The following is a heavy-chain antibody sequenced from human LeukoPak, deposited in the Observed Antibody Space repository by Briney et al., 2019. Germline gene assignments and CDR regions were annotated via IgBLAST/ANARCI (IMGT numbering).Heavy chain of an antibody. V-gene: IGHV3-53*01. D-gene: IGHD6-19*01. CDR2: IYSGGRT. CDR1: GFTVSSNY. Sequence: PGGSLRLSCAASGFTVSSNYMSWVRQAPGKGLEWVSVIYSGGRTYYADSVKGRFTISRDNSKNTLYLQMNSLRVEDTAVYYCARDLYSSGWSSPWGQGTLVTASS. J-gene: IGHJ5*02. CDR3: ARDLYSSGWSSP.